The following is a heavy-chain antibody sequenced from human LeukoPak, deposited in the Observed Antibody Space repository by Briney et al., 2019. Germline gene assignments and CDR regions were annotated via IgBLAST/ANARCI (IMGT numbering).Heavy chain of an antibody. Sequence: PGGSLRLSCAASGFTVSSNYLSWVRQAPGKGLEWVSVIYSGGSTDYADSVKGRFTISRDNSKNTLYLQMNSLRAEDTAVYYCAVGVAAADLNYWGQGTLVTVSS. V-gene: IGHV3-66*01. CDR1: GFTVSSNY. CDR2: IYSGGST. D-gene: IGHD6-13*01. J-gene: IGHJ4*02. CDR3: AVGVAAADLNY.